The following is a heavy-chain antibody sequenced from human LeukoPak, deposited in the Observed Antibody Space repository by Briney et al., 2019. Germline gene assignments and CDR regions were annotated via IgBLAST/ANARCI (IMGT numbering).Heavy chain of an antibody. J-gene: IGHJ4*02. Sequence: GGSLRLSCAASGFTFSSYAMSWVRQAPGKGLEWVAVISYDGSNKYYADSVKGRFTISRDNSKNTLYLQMNSLRAEDTAVYYCAKEAYSSSWYQPYFDYWGQGTLVTVSS. CDR1: GFTFSSYA. CDR2: ISYDGSNK. D-gene: IGHD6-13*01. CDR3: AKEAYSSSWYQPYFDY. V-gene: IGHV3-30*18.